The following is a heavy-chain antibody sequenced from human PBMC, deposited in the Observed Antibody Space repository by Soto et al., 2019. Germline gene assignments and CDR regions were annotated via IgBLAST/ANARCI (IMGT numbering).Heavy chain of an antibody. CDR1: GGTFSSYT. D-gene: IGHD6-19*01. J-gene: IGHJ6*02. Sequence: QVQLVQSGAEVKKPGSSVKVSCKASGGTFSSYTISWVRQAPGQGLEWMGRIIPILGIANYAQKFQGRVTITADKSTSTAYMELSSLRSEDTAVDYCAETSSGWYPGMDVWGQGTTVTVSS. CDR2: IIPILGIA. CDR3: AETSSGWYPGMDV. V-gene: IGHV1-69*02.